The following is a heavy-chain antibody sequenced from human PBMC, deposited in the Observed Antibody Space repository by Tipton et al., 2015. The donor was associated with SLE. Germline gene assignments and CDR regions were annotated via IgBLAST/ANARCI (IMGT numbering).Heavy chain of an antibody. J-gene: IGHJ4*02. CDR2: IKQDGSEK. D-gene: IGHD3-10*01. CDR1: GFTFSSYW. CDR3: ARMPSEGTMVRGVTAYYFDY. V-gene: IGHV3-7*01. Sequence: SLRLSCAASGFTFSSYWMSWVRQAPGKGLEWVANIKQDGSEKYYVDSVKGRFTISRDNAKNSLYLQMNSLRAEDTAVYYCARMPSEGTMVRGVTAYYFDYWGQGTLVTVSS.